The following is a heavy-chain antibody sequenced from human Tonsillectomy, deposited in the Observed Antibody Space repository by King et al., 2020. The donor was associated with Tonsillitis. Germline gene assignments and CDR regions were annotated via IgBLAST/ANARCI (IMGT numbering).Heavy chain of an antibody. D-gene: IGHD7-27*01. Sequence: VQLVQSGAEVRKPGESLKISCQGSGYSFTSSWVGWVRQKPGQGLEWMGIIYVGDSDTTYSPSFQGQVTISADRSINTAYLQWSSLKASDTAMYFCASAPRDNWGFYWSFDFGGRGTLVTVAS. CDR3: ASAPRDNWGFYWSFDF. J-gene: IGHJ2*01. V-gene: IGHV5-51*01. CDR2: IYVGDSDT. CDR1: GYSFTSSW.